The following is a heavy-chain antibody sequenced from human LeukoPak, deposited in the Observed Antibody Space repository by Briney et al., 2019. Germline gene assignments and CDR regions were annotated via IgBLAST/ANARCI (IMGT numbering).Heavy chain of an antibody. J-gene: IGHJ6*03. CDR3: VRGADYHILTGYMDV. Sequence: GGSLRLSCAASGFTFSSYEMNWVRQAPGKGLEWVSYISSSGSSIYYADSVKGRFTISRDNAKNSLYLQMTSLRAEDTAVYYCVRGADYHILTGYMDVWGKGITVTVSS. CDR1: GFTFSSYE. CDR2: ISSSGSSI. V-gene: IGHV3-48*03. D-gene: IGHD3-9*01.